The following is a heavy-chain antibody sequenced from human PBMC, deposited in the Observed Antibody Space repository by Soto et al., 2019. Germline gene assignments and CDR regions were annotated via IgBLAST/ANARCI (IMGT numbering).Heavy chain of an antibody. Sequence: QVHLVQSGAEVKKPGASVKVSCKGAGYTFTSYGITWVRQAPGQGLEWMGWISAHNGNTDYAQKLQGRVTVTRDTSTSTAYMELSSRRSDDTAVYYCARGRYGDYWGQGALVTVSS. CDR2: ISAHNGNT. CDR3: ARGRYGDY. J-gene: IGHJ4*02. V-gene: IGHV1-18*01. CDR1: GYTFTSYG. D-gene: IGHD1-1*01.